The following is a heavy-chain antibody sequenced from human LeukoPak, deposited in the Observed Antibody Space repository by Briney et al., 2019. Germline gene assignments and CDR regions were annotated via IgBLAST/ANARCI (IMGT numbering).Heavy chain of an antibody. CDR3: ARDLLYRGVVPAAMLTYYYYMDV. CDR1: GYTFTGYY. Sequence: ASVKVSCKASGYTFTGYYMHWVRQAPGQGLEWMGRINPNSGGTNYAQKFQGRVTMTRDTSISTAYMELSRLRSDDTAVYYCARDLLYRGVVPAAMLTYYYYMDVWGKGTTVTVSS. D-gene: IGHD2-2*01. CDR2: INPNSGGT. J-gene: IGHJ6*03. V-gene: IGHV1-2*06.